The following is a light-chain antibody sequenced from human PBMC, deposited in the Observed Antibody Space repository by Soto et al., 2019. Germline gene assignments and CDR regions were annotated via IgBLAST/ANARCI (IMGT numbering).Light chain of an antibody. CDR1: QGISRY. Sequence: IQLTQSPSSLSASVGDSVTITCRASQGISRYLAWYQHKPGRAPQLLISAASTLQSGVPSRFSGSGSGTHFTLVISSLQPEDCATYYCQQLNTDPATFGGRAKVDIK. CDR3: QQLNTDPAT. CDR2: AAS. J-gene: IGKJ4*01. V-gene: IGKV1-9*01.